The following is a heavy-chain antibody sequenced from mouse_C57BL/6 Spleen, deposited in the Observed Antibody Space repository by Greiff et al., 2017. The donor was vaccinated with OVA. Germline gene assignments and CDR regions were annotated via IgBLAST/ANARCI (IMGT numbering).Heavy chain of an antibody. V-gene: IGHV14-4*01. CDR2: IDPENGDT. Sequence: VQLKESGAELVRPGASVKLSCTASGFNIKDDYMHWVKQRPEQGLEWIGWIDPENGDTEYASKFQGKATITADTSSNTAYLQLSSLTSEDTAVYYCTPQGVWRCAYWGQGTLVTVSA. CDR3: TPQGVWRCAY. CDR1: GFNIKDDY. J-gene: IGHJ3*01.